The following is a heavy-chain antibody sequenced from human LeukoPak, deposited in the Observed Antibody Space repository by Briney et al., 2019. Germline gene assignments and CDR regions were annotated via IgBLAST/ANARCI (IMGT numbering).Heavy chain of an antibody. V-gene: IGHV4-38-2*02. CDR2: IYHSGDT. J-gene: IGHJ4*02. CDR1: GYSITSGYY. CDR3: AKGTSSGWYYFDY. D-gene: IGHD6-19*01. Sequence: PSETLSLTCIVSGYSITSGYYWGWIRQPPGKGLEWVGSIYHSGDTYYNPSLKSRVTISVDTSKNQFSLKLDSVTAADTAVYYCAKGTSSGWYYFDYWGQGTLVTVSS.